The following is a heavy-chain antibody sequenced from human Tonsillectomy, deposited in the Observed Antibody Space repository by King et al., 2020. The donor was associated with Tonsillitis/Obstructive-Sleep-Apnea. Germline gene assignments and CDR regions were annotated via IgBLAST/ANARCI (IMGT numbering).Heavy chain of an antibody. Sequence: QLQESGPGLVKPSETLSLTCTVSGGSVSSGRYYWSWIRQPPGKGLEWIGYIYYSGGTNYNTSLKSRVTISVDTSKNQFSLKLSSVTAADTAVYYCARDGKISGSYLLWGQGTLVTVSS. CDR3: ARDGKISGSYLL. CDR2: IYYSGGT. CDR1: GGSVSSGRYY. D-gene: IGHD1-26*01. J-gene: IGHJ4*02. V-gene: IGHV4-61*01.